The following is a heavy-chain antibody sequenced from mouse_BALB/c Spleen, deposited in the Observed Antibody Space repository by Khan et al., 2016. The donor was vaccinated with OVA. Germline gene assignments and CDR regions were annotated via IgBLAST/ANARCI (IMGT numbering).Heavy chain of an antibody. J-gene: IGHJ3*01. CDR1: GYSFTSYY. D-gene: IGHD2-4*01. CDR2: IDPFNGGT. Sequence: MSLQQSGPELMKPGASVKISCKASGYSFTSYYIHWMKQSHGKSLEWIGYIDPFNGGTNYNQKFKGNATLTVDKSSNTAYMHLSSLTYEDSSVYYCARNGITTWFAYWGHGTLVTVSA. V-gene: IGHV1S135*01. CDR3: ARNGITTWFAY.